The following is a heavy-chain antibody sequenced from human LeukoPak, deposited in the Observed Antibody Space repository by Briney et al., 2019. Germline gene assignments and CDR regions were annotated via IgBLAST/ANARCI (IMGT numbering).Heavy chain of an antibody. CDR2: MTNTGGST. CDR1: GFTFSSYA. Sequence: PGGSLRLSCAASGFTFSSYAMSWVRQAPGKGLEWVSGMTNTGGSTNYADSVKGRFTISRDNSKKMLYLQMNSLRAEDTAVCYCAKLTQTGTTSPFDYWGQGTLVTVSS. CDR3: AKLTQTGTTSPFDY. D-gene: IGHD1-7*01. J-gene: IGHJ4*02. V-gene: IGHV3-23*01.